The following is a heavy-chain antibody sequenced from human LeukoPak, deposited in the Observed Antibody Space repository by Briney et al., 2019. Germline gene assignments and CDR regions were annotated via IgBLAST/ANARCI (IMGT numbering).Heavy chain of an antibody. Sequence: ASVKVSCKVSGYTLTELSIHWVRQAPGKGLEWMGGFDPEDGETIYTLKFQGRVTMTEDTSTDTAYMELTSLRSEDTAVFYCATLRYYDSSGFDYWGQGTLVTVSS. J-gene: IGHJ4*02. CDR1: GYTLTELS. CDR2: FDPEDGET. V-gene: IGHV1-24*01. CDR3: ATLRYYDSSGFDY. D-gene: IGHD3-22*01.